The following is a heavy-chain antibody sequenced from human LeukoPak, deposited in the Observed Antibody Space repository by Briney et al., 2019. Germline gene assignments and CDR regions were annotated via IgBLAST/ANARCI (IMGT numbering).Heavy chain of an antibody. Sequence: SGPALVKPTQTLTLTCTFSGFSLSTSGMCVSWIRQPPGKALEWLARIDWDDDKYYSTSLKTRLTISKDTSKTQVVLRMTNMDPVDTATYYCARMLYDSSGYYYFDSWGQGTLVTV. CDR2: IDWDDDK. CDR3: ARMLYDSSGYYYFDS. CDR1: GFSLSTSGMC. V-gene: IGHV2-70*11. D-gene: IGHD3-22*01. J-gene: IGHJ4*02.